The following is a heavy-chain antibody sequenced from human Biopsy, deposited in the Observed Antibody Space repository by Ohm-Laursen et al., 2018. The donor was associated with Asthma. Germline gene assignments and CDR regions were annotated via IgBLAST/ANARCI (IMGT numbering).Heavy chain of an antibody. CDR2: VYYSGDS. J-gene: IGHJ5*02. CDR3: ARHWSGNGWADVHNWFDP. Sequence: GTLSLTCTVSGASMTTSNFWAWIRQPPGRGLEWLGSVYYSGDSFYRTSLMSRLTMSVDTSRRQFSLRPTSVTAADTGVYYCARHWSGNGWADVHNWFDPWGPGTVVTVSS. CDR1: GASMTTSNF. V-gene: IGHV4-39*01. D-gene: IGHD6-19*01.